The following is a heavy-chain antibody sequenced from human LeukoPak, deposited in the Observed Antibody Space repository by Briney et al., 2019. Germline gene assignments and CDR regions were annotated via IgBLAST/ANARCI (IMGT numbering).Heavy chain of an antibody. J-gene: IGHJ4*02. CDR1: GFTFSSYG. Sequence: PGGSLRLSCAASGFTFSSYGMHWVRQAPGKGLEWVAFIRYDGSNKYYADSVKGRFTISRDNSKNTLYLQMNSLRAEDTAVYYCAKDRGYYGSGSYYKLTDYFDYWGQGTLVTVSS. V-gene: IGHV3-30*02. CDR3: AKDRGYYGSGSYYKLTDYFDY. D-gene: IGHD3-10*01. CDR2: IRYDGSNK.